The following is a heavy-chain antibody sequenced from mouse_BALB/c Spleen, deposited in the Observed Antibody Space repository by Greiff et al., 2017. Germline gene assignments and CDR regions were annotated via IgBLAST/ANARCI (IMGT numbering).Heavy chain of an antibody. CDR3: ARDGNFYAMDY. CDR1: GFNIKDTY. CDR2: IDPANGNT. Sequence: EVKLMESGAELVKPGASVKLSCTASGFNIKDTYMHWVKQRPEQGLEWIGRIDPANGNTKYDPKFQGKATITADTSSNTAYLQLSSLTSEDTAVYYCARDGNFYAMDYWGQGTSVTVSS. D-gene: IGHD2-1*01. J-gene: IGHJ4*01. V-gene: IGHV14-3*02.